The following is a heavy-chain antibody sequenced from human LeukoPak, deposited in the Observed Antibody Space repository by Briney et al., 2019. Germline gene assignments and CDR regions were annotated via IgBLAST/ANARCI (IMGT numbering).Heavy chain of an antibody. CDR2: IYYSGST. CDR3: ARVLPSIAAAPFDP. J-gene: IGHJ5*02. CDR1: GGSISSSSYY. Sequence: PSETLSLTCTVSGGSISSSSYYWGWIRQPPGKGLEWIGSIYYSGSTYYNPSLKSRVTISVDTSKNQFSLKLSSVTAADTAVYYCARVLPSIAAAPFDPWGQGTLVTVSS. V-gene: IGHV4-39*07. D-gene: IGHD6-13*01.